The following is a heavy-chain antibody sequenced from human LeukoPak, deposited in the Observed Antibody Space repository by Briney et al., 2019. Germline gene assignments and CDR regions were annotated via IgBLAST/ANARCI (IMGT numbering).Heavy chain of an antibody. CDR2: INIGGTNT. V-gene: IGHV3-11*01. Sequence: GGSLRLSCAASGFTFNDYYMSWIRQAPGKGLEWLSYINIGGTNTHYADSVKGRFTISRDNAKKSLYLEMNNLRAEDTSVYYCATDGAGFDTWGQGVLVTVSS. CDR1: GFTFNDYY. J-gene: IGHJ5*02. CDR3: ATDGAGFDT.